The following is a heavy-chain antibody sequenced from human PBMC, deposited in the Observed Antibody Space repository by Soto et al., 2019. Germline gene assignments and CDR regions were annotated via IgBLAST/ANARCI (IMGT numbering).Heavy chain of an antibody. V-gene: IGHV4-34*01. CDR3: ARDPVIMKYDFDI. J-gene: IGHJ3*02. Sequence: QVQLQQWGAGLLKPSETLSLTCGVYGGSFSGYYWGWIRQPPGKGLELSGEISHSGSTNYNPSLKGRVSISVDTSEEQFSLKLTSLTAADTAVYYCARDPVIMKYDFDIWGQGTLVTVS. D-gene: IGHD3-10*01. CDR1: GGSFSGYY. CDR2: ISHSGST.